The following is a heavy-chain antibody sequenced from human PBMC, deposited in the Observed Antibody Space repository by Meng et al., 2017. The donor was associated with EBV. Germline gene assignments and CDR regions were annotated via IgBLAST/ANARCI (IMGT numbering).Heavy chain of an antibody. CDR3: ARAEIAAAGRLDY. D-gene: IGHD6-13*01. CDR2: IIPIFDTA. Sequence: QEQLVQSGAEVKTPRSSWKASGKASGGTFSSYAIRWVRQAPGQGLEWMGGIIPIFDTANYAQKFQGRVTITADKSTSTAYMELSSLRSEDTAVYYCARAEIAAAGRLDYWGQGTLVTASS. CDR1: GGTFSSYA. V-gene: IGHV1-69*06. J-gene: IGHJ4*02.